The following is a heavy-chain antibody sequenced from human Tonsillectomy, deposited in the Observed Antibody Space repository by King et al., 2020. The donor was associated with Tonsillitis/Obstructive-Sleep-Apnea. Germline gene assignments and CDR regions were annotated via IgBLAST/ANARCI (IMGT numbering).Heavy chain of an antibody. Sequence: VQLQQWGAGLLKPSETLSLTCAVYGGSFSDYYWSWIRQPPGKGLEWIGEINRSGGTNYNPSLKSRVTISADTSKKQFSLKLSSVTAADTAVYYCASRKWAGRSLARQYYFDYWVQGTLVTVSS. CDR2: INRSGGT. J-gene: IGHJ4*02. V-gene: IGHV4-34*01. CDR1: GGSFSDYY. CDR3: ASRKWAGRSLARQYYFDY. D-gene: IGHD1-14*01.